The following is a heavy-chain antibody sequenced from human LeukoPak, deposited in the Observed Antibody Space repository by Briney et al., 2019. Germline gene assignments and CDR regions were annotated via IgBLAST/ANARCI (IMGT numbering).Heavy chain of an antibody. D-gene: IGHD1-26*01. CDR2: IWYDGSNK. CDR3: ARDVVGAHSTYYFDY. Sequence: PGGSPRLSCAASGFTFSSYGMHWVRQAPVKGLEWVAVIWYDGSNKYYADSVKGRFTISRDNSKNTLYLQMNSLRAEDTAVYYCARDVVGAHSTYYFDYWGQGTLVTVSS. J-gene: IGHJ4*02. CDR1: GFTFSSYG. V-gene: IGHV3-33*01.